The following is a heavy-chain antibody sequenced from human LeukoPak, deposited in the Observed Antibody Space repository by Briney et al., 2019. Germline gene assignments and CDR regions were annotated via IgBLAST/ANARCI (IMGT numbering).Heavy chain of an antibody. CDR2: INPSGGST. CDR3: ARARYYYYYMDV. V-gene: IGHV1-46*01. Sequence: ASVKVSCKASGGTFSSYAISWVRQAPGQGLEWMGIINPSGGSTSYAQKFQGRVTMTRDTSTSTVYMELSSLRSEDTAVYYCARARYYYYYMDVWGKGTTVTISS. J-gene: IGHJ6*03. CDR1: GGTFSSYA.